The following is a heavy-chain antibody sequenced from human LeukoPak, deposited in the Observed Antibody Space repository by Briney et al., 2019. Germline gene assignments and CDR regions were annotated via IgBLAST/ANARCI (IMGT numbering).Heavy chain of an antibody. D-gene: IGHD1-26*01. CDR3: ARGGSYHCY. CDR1: GDSISGYY. Sequence: SGTLSLTCTVSGDSISGYYWTWIRQPPGKGLEWIGYIYYSGTTDYNPSLKSRVTISVDTSKNQFSLKLSSVSAADTAIYYCARGGSYHCYWGQGTLVTASS. V-gene: IGHV4-59*01. CDR2: IYYSGTT. J-gene: IGHJ4*02.